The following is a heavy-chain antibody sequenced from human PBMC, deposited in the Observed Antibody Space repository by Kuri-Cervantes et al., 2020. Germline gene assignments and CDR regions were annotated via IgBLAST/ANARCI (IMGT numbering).Heavy chain of an antibody. V-gene: IGHV3-23*01. CDR1: GFTFSSYA. D-gene: IGHD2-2*01. CDR2: ISGSGGST. CDR3: AKIVVVPAASFDY. Sequence: ESLKISCAASGFTFSSYAMSWVRQAPGKGLEWVSAISGSGGSTYYADSVKGRFTISRDNSKNTLFLQMNSLRPEDTAVYYCAKIVVVPAASFDYWGQGTLVTVSS. J-gene: IGHJ4*02.